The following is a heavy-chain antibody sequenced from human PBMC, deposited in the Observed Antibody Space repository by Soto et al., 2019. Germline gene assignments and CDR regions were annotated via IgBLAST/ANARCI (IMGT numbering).Heavy chain of an antibody. CDR3: ASSLGGANFRDNYYYYGMDV. CDR2: ISAYNGNT. CDR1: GYTFTSYG. Sequence: ASVKVSCKASGYTFTSYGISWVRQAPGQGLEWMGWISAYNGNTNYAQKLQGRVTMTTDTSTSTAYMELRSLRSDDTAVYYCASSLGGANFRDNYYYYGMDVWGQGTTVTVSS. J-gene: IGHJ6*02. D-gene: IGHD7-27*01. V-gene: IGHV1-18*01.